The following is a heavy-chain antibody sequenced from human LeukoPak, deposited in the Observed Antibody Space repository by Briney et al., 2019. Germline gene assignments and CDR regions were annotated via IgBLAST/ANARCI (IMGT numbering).Heavy chain of an antibody. Sequence: PSETLSLTCAVYGGSFSGYYWTWIRQTPGKGLEWIGEMNPSGSTNYNPSLKSRVTISVDTSKNQFSLKLSSVTAADTAVYYCARERGYCSSTSCRDAFDIWGQGTMVTVSS. CDR1: GGSFSGYY. D-gene: IGHD2-2*01. CDR2: MNPSGST. V-gene: IGHV4-34*01. J-gene: IGHJ3*02. CDR3: ARERGYCSSTSCRDAFDI.